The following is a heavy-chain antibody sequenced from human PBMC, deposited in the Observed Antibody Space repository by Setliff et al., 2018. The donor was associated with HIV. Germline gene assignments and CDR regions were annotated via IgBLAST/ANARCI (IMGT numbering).Heavy chain of an antibody. D-gene: IGHD3-3*01. CDR3: ASEKKAWSVSDSFYEY. CDR1: GLSMSYNY. CDR2: VHYSGST. Sequence: KPSETLSLTCTVSGLSMSYNYWTWIRQSPGKGLEWIGYVHYSGSTRYNPSLKSRVTISVDTSKKKFSLKLTSMTATDTAVYYCASEKKAWSVSDSFYEYWGQGVPVTVSS. J-gene: IGHJ4*02. V-gene: IGHV4-59*01.